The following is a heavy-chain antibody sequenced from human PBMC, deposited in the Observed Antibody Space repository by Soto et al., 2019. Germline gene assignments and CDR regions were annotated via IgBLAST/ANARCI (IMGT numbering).Heavy chain of an antibody. J-gene: IGHJ4*02. CDR2: ISGGGHDA. Sequence: HPGGSLRLSCAASGFSFSTYVMSWVRQAPGKGLEWVSAISGGGHDAYHADSVKGRFTTSRDNTKNTLYLQMNSLRAEDTAVYYCAKGSRSGRPYYFDYWGQGTPVTVSS. CDR3: AKGSRSGRPYYFDY. V-gene: IGHV3-23*05. CDR1: GFSFSTYV. D-gene: IGHD3-16*01.